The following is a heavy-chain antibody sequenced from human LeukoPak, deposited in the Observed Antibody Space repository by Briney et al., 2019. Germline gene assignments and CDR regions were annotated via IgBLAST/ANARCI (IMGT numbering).Heavy chain of an antibody. CDR3: AKPPWGGTLIGYFQH. CDR2: ISGSGRST. D-gene: IGHD2-15*01. Sequence: GGSLRLSCAASGFTFSIYAMSWVRQAPGKGLEWGSVISGSGRSTYYADSVKGRFTISRHNSKNTVYRQMNSLSCEATAVYSCAKPPWGGTLIGYFQHWGQGTLVTVSS. J-gene: IGHJ1*01. V-gene: IGHV3-23*01. CDR1: GFTFSIYA.